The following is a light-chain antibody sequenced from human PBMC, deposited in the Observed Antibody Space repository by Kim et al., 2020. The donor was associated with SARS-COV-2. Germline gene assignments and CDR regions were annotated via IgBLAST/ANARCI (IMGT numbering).Light chain of an antibody. CDR2: DTN. CDR3: LVSDSGARV. Sequence: QAVVTQEPSLTVPPGGTVTLTCGSSTGAVTSGHYPSWFQQKPGQVTTTLIFDTNKKHSWTPTRFSGSLLGGKAALTLSGAQPEDEADYYCLVSDSGARVFGGGTQLTVL. V-gene: IGLV7-46*01. J-gene: IGLJ3*02. CDR1: TGAVTSGHY.